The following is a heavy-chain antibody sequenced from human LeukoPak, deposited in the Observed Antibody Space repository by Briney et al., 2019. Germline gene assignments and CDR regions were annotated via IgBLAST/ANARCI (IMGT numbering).Heavy chain of an antibody. D-gene: IGHD2-21*02. Sequence: GGSLRLSCAASGFTFSSYSMICVRQAPGKGLEWVSSISSSSSYIYYADSVKGRFTISRDNAKNSLYLQMNSVRAEDTAVYYCARAFTAYCGGDCYLNNWMEYYFDYWGQGTLVTVSS. CDR1: GFTFSSYS. CDR3: ARAFTAYCGGDCYLNNWMEYYFDY. V-gene: IGHV3-21*01. CDR2: ISSSSSYI. J-gene: IGHJ4*02.